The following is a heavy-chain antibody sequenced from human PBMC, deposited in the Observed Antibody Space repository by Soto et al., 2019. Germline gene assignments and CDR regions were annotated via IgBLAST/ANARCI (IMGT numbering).Heavy chain of an antibody. J-gene: IGHJ6*02. CDR3: ARHLTYCSAGSCYSDFPYYGMDV. CDR2: FYYSGST. V-gene: IGHV4-39*01. D-gene: IGHD2-15*01. Sequence: PSETLSLTCTVSGGSISSTSYYWGWIRQPPGKGLEWIGSFYYSGSTYYNPSLKSRVTISVDTSKNQFSPKLSSVTAADTAVYYCARHLTYCSAGSCYSDFPYYGMDVWGQGTTVTVSS. CDR1: GGSISSTSYY.